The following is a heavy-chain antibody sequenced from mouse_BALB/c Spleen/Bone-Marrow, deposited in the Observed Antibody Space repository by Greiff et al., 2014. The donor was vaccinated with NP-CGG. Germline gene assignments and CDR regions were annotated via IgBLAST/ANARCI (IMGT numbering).Heavy chain of an antibody. CDR3: NRYDWYFDV. Sequence: EVQLQQSGAELVRLSCTASGFNIKDYYMHWVKQRPEQGLEWIGWIDPENGDTEYAPKFQGKATMTADTSSNTAYLQLSSLTSEDTAVYYCNRYDWYFDVWGAGTTVTVSS. D-gene: IGHD2-14*01. CDR1: GFNIKDYY. V-gene: IGHV14-4*02. J-gene: IGHJ1*01. CDR2: IDPENGDT.